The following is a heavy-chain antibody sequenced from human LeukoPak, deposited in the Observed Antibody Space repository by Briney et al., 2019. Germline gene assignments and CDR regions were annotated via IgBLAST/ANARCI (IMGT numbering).Heavy chain of an antibody. V-gene: IGHV3-49*03. CDR3: SRGSGWLSVY. J-gene: IGHJ4*02. Sequence: GGSLRLSCTASGFTFGDYLMSWFRQAPGKGLEWVGFISGGTTEYAAAVKGRLIISRDDVTSIANLQMNRQRTEDTALYYCSRGSGWLSVYWGQGTLVTVSS. CDR1: GFTFGDYL. CDR2: ISGGTT. D-gene: IGHD6-19*01.